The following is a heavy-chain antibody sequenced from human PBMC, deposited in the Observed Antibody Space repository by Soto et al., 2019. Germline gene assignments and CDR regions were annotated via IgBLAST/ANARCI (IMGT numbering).Heavy chain of an antibody. CDR3: ASRGVYYFDH. Sequence: GGSLRLSCAASGFTFTSNAMSWVRQAPGKGLEWVSTINSGSNTYYADSVKGRFTISRDNSKNTLYLEVNSLRAEDTAVYYCASRGVYYFDHWGQGILVTVAS. J-gene: IGHJ4*02. V-gene: IGHV3-23*01. D-gene: IGHD2-8*02. CDR1: GFTFTSNA. CDR2: INSGSNT.